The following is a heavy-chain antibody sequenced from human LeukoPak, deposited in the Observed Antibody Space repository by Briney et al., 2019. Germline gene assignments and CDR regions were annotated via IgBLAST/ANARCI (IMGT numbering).Heavy chain of an antibody. J-gene: IGHJ4*02. D-gene: IGHD7-27*01. Sequence: GGSLRLSCAASGFTFSSYSLNWVRQAPGKGLEWVSSISISSNYIYYADSVKGRFTISRDNTKNSLYLQMNSLRAEDTAVYYCAALLGGPHPGYWGQGTLVTVSS. CDR3: AALLGGPHPGY. CDR1: GFTFSSYS. CDR2: ISISSNYI. V-gene: IGHV3-21*01.